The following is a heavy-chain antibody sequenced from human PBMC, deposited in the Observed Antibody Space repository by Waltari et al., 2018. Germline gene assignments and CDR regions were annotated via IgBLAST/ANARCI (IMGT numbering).Heavy chain of an antibody. J-gene: IGHJ4*02. Sequence: QVQLVESGGDIVQPGRSLRLSCAASGFTFSSFGMHWVRQAPGKGLEWVAVIWYDGSNKYYADSVKGRFTISRDNSKNTLYLQMNSLRAEDTAVYYCAKDQNGYYDFWSGYLLLDYWGQGTLVTVSS. CDR3: AKDQNGYYDFWSGYLLLDY. CDR2: IWYDGSNK. V-gene: IGHV3-33*06. CDR1: GFTFSSFG. D-gene: IGHD3-3*01.